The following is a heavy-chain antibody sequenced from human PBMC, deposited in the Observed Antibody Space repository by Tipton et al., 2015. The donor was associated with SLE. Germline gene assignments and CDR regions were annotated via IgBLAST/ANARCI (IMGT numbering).Heavy chain of an antibody. J-gene: IGHJ4*02. CDR3: ARDRSIAAGGNPFDY. Sequence: GSLRLSCAASGFTFSDFYMNWIRQAPGKGLEWVSYISGSGSAKHYADSGKGRFTISRDNAKNSLYLQMNSLRAEDTAVYYCARDRSIAAGGNPFDYWGQGTLVIVSS. V-gene: IGHV3-11*01. D-gene: IGHD6-13*01. CDR1: GFTFSDFY. CDR2: ISGSGSAK.